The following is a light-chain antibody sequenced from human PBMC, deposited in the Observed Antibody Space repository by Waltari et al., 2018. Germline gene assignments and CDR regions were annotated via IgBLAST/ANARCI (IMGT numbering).Light chain of an antibody. CDR2: DVS. CDR3: NSYASNSNGL. J-gene: IGLJ2*01. Sequence: QSALTQPASVSGSPGHSLTISCTGTSSDAGRYNYLSWYQHHPGKAPKLQIYDVSNRPSGVPSRFSGSKSGNTASLTISGLQAADDAHYYCNSYASNSNGLFGGGTKLTIL. V-gene: IGLV2-14*03. CDR1: SSDAGRYNY.